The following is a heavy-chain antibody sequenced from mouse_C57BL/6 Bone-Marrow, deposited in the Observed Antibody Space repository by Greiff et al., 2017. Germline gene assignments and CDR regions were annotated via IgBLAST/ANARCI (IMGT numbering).Heavy chain of an antibody. CDR3: ASGYDYDDDVDY. CDR2: INPNYGTT. Sequence: VQLQQSGPELVKPGASVKISCKASGYSFTDYNMNWVKQSTGKSLEWIGVINPNYGTTSYNQKFKGTATLTVDQSSSTAYMQLNSLTSEDSAVYYCASGYDYDDDVDYWGQGTTVTVSS. V-gene: IGHV1-39*01. J-gene: IGHJ4*01. D-gene: IGHD2-4*01. CDR1: GYSFTDYN.